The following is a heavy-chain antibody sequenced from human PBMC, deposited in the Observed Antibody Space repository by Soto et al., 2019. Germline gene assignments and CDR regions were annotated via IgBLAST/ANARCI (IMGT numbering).Heavy chain of an antibody. J-gene: IGHJ5*02. CDR1: GYTFTSYG. V-gene: IGHV1-18*01. D-gene: IGHD1-1*01. Sequence: ASVKVSCKASGYTFTSYGISWVRQAPGQGLEWMGWSSAYNGNTNYAQKLQGRVTMTTDTSTSTAYMELRRLRSDDTAVYYCARAGAGTHWWLDPWAHGGLVTVSS. CDR2: SSAYNGNT. CDR3: ARAGAGTHWWLDP.